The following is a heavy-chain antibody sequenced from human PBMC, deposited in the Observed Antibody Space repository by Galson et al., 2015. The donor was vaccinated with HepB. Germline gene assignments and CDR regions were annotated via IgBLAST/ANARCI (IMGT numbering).Heavy chain of an antibody. Sequence: SLRLSCAASGFTFSSYAMNWVRQAPGKGLEWVSSISGSDGGTYYADSVKGRFTISRDNSKTTLHLQMNSLRADDTAVYFCARRGTAVVRPGYMDVCGKGTTVTVSS. V-gene: IGHV3-23*01. CDR2: ISGSDGGT. CDR1: GFTFSSYA. J-gene: IGHJ6*03. D-gene: IGHD2-21*02. CDR3: ARRGTAVVRPGYMDV.